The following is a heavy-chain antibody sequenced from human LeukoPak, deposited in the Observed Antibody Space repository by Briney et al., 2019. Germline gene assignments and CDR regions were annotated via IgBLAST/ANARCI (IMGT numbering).Heavy chain of an antibody. Sequence: GGSLRLSCAASGLTFSRYAMTWVRQAPGKGLEWVSSISGSGGSTYYADSVKGRFTFSRDNSKNTLYLQMNGLRAEDTAVYFCAKSVFHIMTDYYFALDVWGQGTTVTVSS. CDR2: ISGSGGST. J-gene: IGHJ6*02. CDR1: GLTFSRYA. D-gene: IGHD3-9*01. V-gene: IGHV3-23*01. CDR3: AKSVFHIMTDYYFALDV.